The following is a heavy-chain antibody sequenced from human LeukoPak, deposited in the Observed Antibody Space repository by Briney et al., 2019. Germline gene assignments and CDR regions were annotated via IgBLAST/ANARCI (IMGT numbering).Heavy chain of an antibody. CDR2: ISSSGGTT. Sequence: GGSLRLSCVASGFTFSSYAMGWVRQAAGKGLEWVSDISSSGGTTYYADSVKGRFTISRDNSKNTLYLQMNSLRAEDTAVYYCATTLRFLEWLQYDYWGQGTLVTVSS. CDR1: GFTFSSYA. J-gene: IGHJ4*02. CDR3: ATTLRFLEWLQYDY. V-gene: IGHV3-23*01. D-gene: IGHD3-3*01.